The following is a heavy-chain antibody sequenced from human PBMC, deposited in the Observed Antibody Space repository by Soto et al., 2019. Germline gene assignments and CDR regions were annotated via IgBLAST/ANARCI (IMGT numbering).Heavy chain of an antibody. J-gene: IGHJ5*02. CDR1: GYTFISHA. D-gene: IGHD2-15*01. CDR3: ARSKRYCRGGSCYWNWFDP. V-gene: IGHV1-18*01. CDR2: ISGYNGDT. Sequence: QVQLVQSGGEVKKPGASVKVSCKASGYTFISHAITWVRQAPGQGLEWMGWISGYNGDTNYAQEPQGRVTMTTDTSTSTAYMEMRSLRSDDTAVYYCARSKRYCRGGSCYWNWFDPWGQGTLVTVSS.